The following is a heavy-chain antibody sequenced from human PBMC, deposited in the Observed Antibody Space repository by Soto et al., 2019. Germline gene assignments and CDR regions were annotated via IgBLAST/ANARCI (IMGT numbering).Heavy chain of an antibody. CDR3: ARDGGFAELKY. V-gene: IGHV1-69*18. Sequence: QVQLVQSGAELKKPGSSVKVSCKASGDTFSGYPINWVRQAPGEGLEWMGRIIPVFGTTNDAQRFEGSVTFTSDDSTNTAYLELRGLLSEDTAVYYCARDGGFAELKYWGPGTLVTVSS. D-gene: IGHD3-16*01. CDR2: IIPVFGTT. J-gene: IGHJ4*02. CDR1: GDTFSGYP.